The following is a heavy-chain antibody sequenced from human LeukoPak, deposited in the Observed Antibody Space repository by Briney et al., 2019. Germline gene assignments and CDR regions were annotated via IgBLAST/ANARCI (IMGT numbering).Heavy chain of an antibody. Sequence: GGSLRLSCAASGFTFSSYSINWVRQAPGKGLEWVSHIGGGGTSIYYSDSVKGQFTVSRDNAKSSLFLQMNSLRAEDTAVYYCARSILSTTAGFDYWGQGTLVTVSS. CDR3: ARSILSTTAGFDY. D-gene: IGHD5-12*01. V-gene: IGHV3-48*01. J-gene: IGHJ4*02. CDR2: IGGGGTSI. CDR1: GFTFSSYS.